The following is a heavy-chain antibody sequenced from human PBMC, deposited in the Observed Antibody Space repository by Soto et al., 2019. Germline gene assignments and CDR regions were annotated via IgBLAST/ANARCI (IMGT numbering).Heavy chain of an antibody. J-gene: IGHJ6*04. Sequence: GSLRLSCAASGFTFSSYAMAWVRQAPGKGLEWVSSISGSGVSTYYAGSVKGRFTISRDNSKNTLSVQMNSLRAEDTAVYYCAKLLYGNSYGGMDVWGRGTTVTVSS. CDR1: GFTFSSYA. CDR2: ISGSGVST. V-gene: IGHV3-23*01. CDR3: AKLLYGNSYGGMDV. D-gene: IGHD5-18*01.